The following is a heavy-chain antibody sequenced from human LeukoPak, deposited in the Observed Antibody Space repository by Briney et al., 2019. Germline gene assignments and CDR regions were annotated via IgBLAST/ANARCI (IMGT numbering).Heavy chain of an antibody. D-gene: IGHD3-10*01. Sequence: ASVKVSCKASGYTFTGYYIHWVRQAPGQGVEWMGWINPSTGGTNYAQKFQGRVTMTRDTSISTAYMELSRLRSDDTAVYFCARVGEYGSGSYLVYWGQGTLVTVSS. J-gene: IGHJ4*02. V-gene: IGHV1-2*02. CDR3: ARVGEYGSGSYLVY. CDR1: GYTFTGYY. CDR2: INPSTGGT.